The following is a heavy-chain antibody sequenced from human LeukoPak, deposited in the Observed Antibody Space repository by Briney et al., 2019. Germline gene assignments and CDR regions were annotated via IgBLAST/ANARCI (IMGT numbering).Heavy chain of an antibody. CDR2: ISSSSSYI. CDR1: GFTFSSYS. CDR3: GRATYGSGIYYFDY. Sequence: GSLRLSFAASGFTFSSYSMNWVRQAPGEGLELVSSISSSSSYIYYEDSVKGRFTISRDNAKKSLYLQMNSLRDEDTAVYYCGRATYGSGIYYFDYWGQGTLVSVSS. D-gene: IGHD3-10*01. V-gene: IGHV3-21*01. J-gene: IGHJ4*02.